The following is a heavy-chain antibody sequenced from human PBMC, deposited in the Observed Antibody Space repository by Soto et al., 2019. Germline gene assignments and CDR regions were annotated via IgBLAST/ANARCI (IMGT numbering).Heavy chain of an antibody. J-gene: IGHJ5*02. CDR2: IYVTGAV. D-gene: IGHD2-21*01. V-gene: IGHV4-31*03. CDR3: ARLRIATNNYKWFDP. Sequence: SETLSLTCSVSGAALNSGNYYWSWIRLVPGKGLEWIGHIYVTGAVDYNPSLRDRITISQDTSERQFSLNLRLVTAADTAVYYCARLRIATNNYKWFDPWGQGTLVTVSS. CDR1: GAALNSGNYY.